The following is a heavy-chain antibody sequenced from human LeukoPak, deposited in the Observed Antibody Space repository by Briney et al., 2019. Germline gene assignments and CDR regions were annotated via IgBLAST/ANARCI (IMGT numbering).Heavy chain of an antibody. V-gene: IGHV4-30-2*01. CDR3: ARMAGRTVDH. J-gene: IGHJ4*02. CDR2: IFPTGST. CDR1: GGSVSTVGYS. D-gene: IGHD5-24*01. Sequence: SQTLSLTCTVSGGSVSTVGYSWAWIRQAPQKGLEWIGYIFPTGSTSHNPSLKSRLTISLERSNNQFSLSLNSVSAADTAVYYCARMAGRTVDHWGQGTLVTVTS.